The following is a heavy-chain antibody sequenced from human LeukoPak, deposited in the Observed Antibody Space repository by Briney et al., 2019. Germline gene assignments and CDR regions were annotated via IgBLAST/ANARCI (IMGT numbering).Heavy chain of an antibody. Sequence: GGSLRLSCAASGFTFDDYAMHWVRQAPGKGLEWVSLISWDGGSTYYADSVKGRFTISRDNSKNSLYLQMNSLRAEDTALYYCAKAQPRYCSGGSCYYFDYWGQGTLVTVSS. V-gene: IGHV3-43D*03. CDR3: AKAQPRYCSGGSCYYFDY. J-gene: IGHJ4*02. CDR1: GFTFDDYA. CDR2: ISWDGGST. D-gene: IGHD2-15*01.